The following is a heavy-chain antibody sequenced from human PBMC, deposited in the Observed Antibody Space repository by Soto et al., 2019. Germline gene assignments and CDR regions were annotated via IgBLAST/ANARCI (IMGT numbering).Heavy chain of an antibody. CDR3: ARGRYGDY. Sequence: QVHLVQSGAEVKKPGASVKVSCKGSGYTFTTYGITWVRQAPGQGLEWMGWISAHNGNTNYAQKLQGRVTVTRDTSTSIASMELRSLRSDDTAVYYCARGRYGDYWGQGALVTVSS. D-gene: IGHD1-1*01. CDR1: GYTFTTYG. CDR2: ISAHNGNT. V-gene: IGHV1-18*01. J-gene: IGHJ4*02.